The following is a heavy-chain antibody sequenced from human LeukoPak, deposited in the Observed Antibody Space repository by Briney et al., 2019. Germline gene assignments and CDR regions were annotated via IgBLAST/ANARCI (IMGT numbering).Heavy chain of an antibody. CDR3: ARDHSMTAVSAYSFDF. V-gene: IGHV3-7*01. Sequence: PGGSLRLSCAASGFTFSSYWMSWVRQAPGEGLEWVASIKQDGSETYYVDSVKGRFIISKDNAQNLLFLQMNSLRVEDTAVYFCARDHSMTAVSAYSFDFWGQGTLVTVSP. D-gene: IGHD2-21*01. CDR1: GFTFSSYW. CDR2: IKQDGSET. J-gene: IGHJ4*02.